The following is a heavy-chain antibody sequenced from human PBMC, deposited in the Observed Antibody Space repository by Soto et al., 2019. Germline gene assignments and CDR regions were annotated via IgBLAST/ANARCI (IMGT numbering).Heavy chain of an antibody. D-gene: IGHD6-13*01. J-gene: IGHJ4*02. CDR1: GFSLSTSGVG. V-gene: IGHV2-5*02. CDR3: AHIYGTRRPELVRHGSIDY. CDR2: IYWDDDK. Sequence: SGPTLVKPTQTLTLTCTFSGFSLSTSGVGVGWIRQPPGKALEWLALIYWDDDKRYSPSLKSRLTITKDTSKNQVVLNMTNMDPVDTATYYCAHIYGTRRPELVRHGSIDYWGQGTLVTVSS.